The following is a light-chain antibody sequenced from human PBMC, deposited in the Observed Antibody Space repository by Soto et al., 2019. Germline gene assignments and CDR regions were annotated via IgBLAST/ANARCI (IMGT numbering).Light chain of an antibody. CDR3: SSYTSSSTYV. J-gene: IGLJ1*01. Sequence: VRTQPASVSGSPGQSVTISCTGTGSDVGGYDYVSWYQHHPGKAPKVMIYEVTNRPSGVSNRFSGSKSGNTASLTISGLLAEDEADYYCSSYTSSSTYVFGTGTKVTVL. CDR2: EVT. CDR1: GSDVGGYDY. V-gene: IGLV2-14*01.